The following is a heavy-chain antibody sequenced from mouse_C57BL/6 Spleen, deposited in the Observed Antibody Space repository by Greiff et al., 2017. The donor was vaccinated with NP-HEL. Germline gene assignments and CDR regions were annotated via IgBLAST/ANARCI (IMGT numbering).Heavy chain of an antibody. Sequence: QVQLKQPGAELVRPGSSVKLSCKASGYTFTSYWMHWVKQRPIQGLEWIGNIDPSDSETPYNQKFKDKATLTVDKSSSTAYMQLSSLTSEDSAVYYCARPYDCCYEGAMDYWGQGTSVTVAS. V-gene: IGHV1-52*01. D-gene: IGHD2-3*01. CDR2: IDPSDSET. J-gene: IGHJ4*01. CDR1: GYTFTSYW. CDR3: ARPYDCCYEGAMDY.